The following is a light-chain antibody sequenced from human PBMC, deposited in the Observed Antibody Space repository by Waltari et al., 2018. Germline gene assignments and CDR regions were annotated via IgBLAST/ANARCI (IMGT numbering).Light chain of an antibody. CDR1: QSVGTY. CDR2: DAS. J-gene: IGKJ4*01. Sequence: EIVLTQSPAVLSFSPGERATLSCRASQSVGTYLAWYQQRPGQSPRLLIYDASYRATGIPARFSGSGSETDFTLTISSLQPKDFAVYYCQQRRNWPLTFGGGTRVQI. V-gene: IGKV3-11*01. CDR3: QQRRNWPLT.